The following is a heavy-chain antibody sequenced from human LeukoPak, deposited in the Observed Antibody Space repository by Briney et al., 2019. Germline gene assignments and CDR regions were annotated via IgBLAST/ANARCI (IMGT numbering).Heavy chain of an antibody. V-gene: IGHV4-59*01. Sequence: SETLSLTCTVSGGSISSYYWSWIRQPPGKGLEWIGYIYYSGSTNYNPSLKSRVTISVDTSKNQFSLKLSSVTAADTAVYYCARALYDYSNPLFDYWGQGTLVTVSS. CDR2: IYYSGST. CDR1: GGSISSYY. J-gene: IGHJ4*02. D-gene: IGHD4-11*01. CDR3: ARALYDYSNPLFDY.